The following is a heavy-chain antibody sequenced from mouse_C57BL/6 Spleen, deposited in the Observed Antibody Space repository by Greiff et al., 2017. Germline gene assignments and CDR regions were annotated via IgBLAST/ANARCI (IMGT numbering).Heavy chain of an antibody. J-gene: IGHJ3*01. D-gene: IGHD2-4*01. CDR2: INPNNGGT. Sequence: EVQLQQSGPELVKPGASVKMSCKASGYTFTDYNMHWVKQSHGKSLEWIGYINPNNGGTSYNQKFKGKATLTVNKSSSPAYMELRSLTSEDSAVYYCARDYDYDSAWFAYWGQGTLVTVSA. CDR1: GYTFTDYN. V-gene: IGHV1-22*01. CDR3: ARDYDYDSAWFAY.